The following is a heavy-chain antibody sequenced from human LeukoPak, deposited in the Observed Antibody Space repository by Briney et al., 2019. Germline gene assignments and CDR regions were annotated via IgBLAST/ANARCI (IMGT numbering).Heavy chain of an antibody. D-gene: IGHD1-26*01. Sequence: SETLSLTCAVYGGSFSGYYWSWIRQPPGKGLEWIGEINHSGSTNYNPSLKSRVTISVDTSKNQFSLKLSSVTAADTAVYYCAREERSGSYGGFDYWGQGTLVTVSS. CDR2: INHSGST. CDR3: AREERSGSYGGFDY. V-gene: IGHV4-34*01. J-gene: IGHJ4*02. CDR1: GGSFSGYY.